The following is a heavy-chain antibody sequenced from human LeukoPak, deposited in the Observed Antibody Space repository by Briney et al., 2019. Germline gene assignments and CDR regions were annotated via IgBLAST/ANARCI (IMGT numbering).Heavy chain of an antibody. Sequence: SETLSLTCTVSGGSLSSVSYYWSWIRQPAGKGLEWIGRIYTSGSTNYNPSPKSRVTISVDTSKNQFSLKLSSVTAADTAVYYCARTPITMVRGPFFDYWGQGTRVTGSS. D-gene: IGHD3-10*01. CDR3: ARTPITMVRGPFFDY. CDR2: IYTSGST. CDR1: GGSLSSVSYY. J-gene: IGHJ4*02. V-gene: IGHV4-61*02.